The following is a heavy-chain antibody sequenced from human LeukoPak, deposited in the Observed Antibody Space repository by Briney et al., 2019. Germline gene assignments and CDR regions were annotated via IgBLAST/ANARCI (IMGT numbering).Heavy chain of an antibody. CDR1: GGSISSGGYY. CDR2: IYHSGST. CDR3: ARATAPITIFGVVIDPVDAFDI. D-gene: IGHD3-3*01. Sequence: SETLSLTCTVSGGSISSGGYYWSWIQQPPGKGLEWIGYIYHSGSTYYNPSLKSRVTISVDRSKNQFSLKLSSVTAADTAVYYCARATAPITIFGVVIDPVDAFDIWGQGTMVTVSS. V-gene: IGHV4-30-2*01. J-gene: IGHJ3*02.